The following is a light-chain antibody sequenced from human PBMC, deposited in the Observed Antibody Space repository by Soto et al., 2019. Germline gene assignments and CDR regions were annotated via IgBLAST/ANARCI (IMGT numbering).Light chain of an antibody. CDR3: QQSFTTPS. V-gene: IGKV1-39*01. CDR1: QTVSSY. Sequence: DIQMTQSPSSLSASVGDRVNLTCRASQTVSSYLNWYQQKPGTVPKLLIYATSNLQSGVPSRFSGRGFGTDFTLTISSLQPEDFATYYCQQSFTTPSFGQGTRLEI. CDR2: ATS. J-gene: IGKJ5*01.